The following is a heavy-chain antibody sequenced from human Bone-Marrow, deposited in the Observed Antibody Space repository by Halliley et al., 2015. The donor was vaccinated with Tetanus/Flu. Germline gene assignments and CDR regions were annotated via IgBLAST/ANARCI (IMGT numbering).Heavy chain of an antibody. J-gene: IGHJ4*02. CDR3: ATLSSGWFSPPFDY. D-gene: IGHD6-13*01. V-gene: IGHV5-51*03. Sequence: MQLVQSGAEVKKSGESLKISCKGSGYRFNNYWIGWVRQMSGKEMEWMGIIYPGDAETRYSPSFQGQVTISADKSTNTAHLQWSSLKASAPAMYYCATLSSGWFSPPFDYWGPGTLVTVSS. CDR2: IYPGDAET. CDR1: GYRFNNYW.